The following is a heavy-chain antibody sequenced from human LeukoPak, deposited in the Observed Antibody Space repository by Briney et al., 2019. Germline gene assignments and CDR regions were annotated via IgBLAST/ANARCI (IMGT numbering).Heavy chain of an antibody. CDR2: IKHDGSGP. CDR1: GFRFSNYW. J-gene: IGHJ4*02. CDR3: ARAREITVSGTDYFDY. Sequence: GGSLRLSCAVSGFRFSNYWMTWVRQAPGKGLEWVANIKHDGSGPSYLDSVKGRFTISRDNARNLLSLQMSSPRAEDTAVYYCARAREITVSGTDYFDYWGQGTLVTVSS. V-gene: IGHV3-7*01. D-gene: IGHD6-19*01.